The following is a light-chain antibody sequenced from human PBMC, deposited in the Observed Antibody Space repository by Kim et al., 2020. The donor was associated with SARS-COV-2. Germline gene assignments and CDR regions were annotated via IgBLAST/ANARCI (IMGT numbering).Light chain of an antibody. CDR3: QQGDSFPLT. CDR2: AGS. CDR1: QGISSW. V-gene: IGKV1-12*01. J-gene: IGKJ4*01. Sequence: DIQMTQSPSSVSASVGDRVTITCRASQGISSWLAWYQQKPGKAPKLLIYAGSSLQSGAPSRFSGRASGTDVTLTISSLEPEDFATYYCQQGDSFPLTFGGGTKVDIK.